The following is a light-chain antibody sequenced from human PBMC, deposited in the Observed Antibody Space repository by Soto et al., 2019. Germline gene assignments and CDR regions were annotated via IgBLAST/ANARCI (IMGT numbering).Light chain of an antibody. V-gene: IGKV3-11*01. J-gene: IGKJ5*01. CDR1: QTVSSQ. CDR3: QQRSSWPN. Sequence: EIVLTQSPATLSVSPGESATLSCRASQTVSSQLAWYQQKPGQAPRLLIYDTSTRPTGVPARFSGSGSGTDFTLTINSLEPEDFAVYYCQQRSSWPNFGQGTRLEIK. CDR2: DTS.